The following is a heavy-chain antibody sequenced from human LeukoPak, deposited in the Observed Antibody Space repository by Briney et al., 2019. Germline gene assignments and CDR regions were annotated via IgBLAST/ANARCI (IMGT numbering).Heavy chain of an antibody. V-gene: IGHV1-8*02. CDR3: ALRDYDILTGSSPDY. J-gene: IGHJ4*02. CDR1: GYTFTSYD. Sequence: GASVKVSCKASGYTFTSYDINWVRRATGQGLEWMGWMNPNSGNTGYAQKFQGRVTMTRNTSISTAYMELSSLRSEDTAVYYCALRDYDILTGSSPDYWGQGTLVTVSS. D-gene: IGHD3-9*01. CDR2: MNPNSGNT.